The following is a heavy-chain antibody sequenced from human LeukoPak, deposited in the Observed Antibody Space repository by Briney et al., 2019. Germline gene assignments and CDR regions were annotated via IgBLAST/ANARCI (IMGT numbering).Heavy chain of an antibody. J-gene: IGHJ6*02. CDR1: GYTFTSYG. V-gene: IGHV1-18*01. CDR2: ISAYNGNT. D-gene: IGHD1-26*01. CDR3: ARDRWELHYYYYYYGMDV. Sequence: ASVTVSCTASGYTFTSYGISWVRQAPGQGLEWMGWISAYNGNTNYAQKLQGRVTMTTDTSTSTAYMELRSLRSDDTAVYYCARDRWELHYYYYYYGMDVWGQGTTVTVSS.